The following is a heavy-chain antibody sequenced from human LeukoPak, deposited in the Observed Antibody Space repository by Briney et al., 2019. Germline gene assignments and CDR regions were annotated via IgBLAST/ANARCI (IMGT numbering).Heavy chain of an antibody. CDR3: ARSPLYDFWSGYSYDAFDI. V-gene: IGHV1-2*02. Sequence: ASVKVSCKASGYTFTGYYMHWVRQAPGQGLEWMGWINPNSGGTKYAQKFQGRVTMTRDTSISTAYMELSRLRSDDTAVYYCARSPLYDFWSGYSYDAFDIWGQGTMVTVSS. CDR2: INPNSGGT. CDR1: GYTFTGYY. D-gene: IGHD3-3*01. J-gene: IGHJ3*02.